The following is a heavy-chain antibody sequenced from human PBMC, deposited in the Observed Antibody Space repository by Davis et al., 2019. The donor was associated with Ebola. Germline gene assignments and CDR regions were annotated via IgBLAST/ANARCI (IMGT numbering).Heavy chain of an antibody. J-gene: IGHJ3*02. CDR1: GFTFSNYG. CDR3: ARVLTHYDILTYDAFDI. CDR2: ISSSSSYI. Sequence: GESLKISCAASGFTFSNYGMSWVRQAPGKGLEWVSSISSSSSYIYYADSVKGRFTISRDNAKNSLYLQMNSLRAEDTAVYYCARVLTHYDILTYDAFDIWGQGTMVTVSS. V-gene: IGHV3-21*01. D-gene: IGHD3-9*01.